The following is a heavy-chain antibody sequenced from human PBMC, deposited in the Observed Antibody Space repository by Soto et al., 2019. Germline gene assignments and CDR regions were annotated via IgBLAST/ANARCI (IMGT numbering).Heavy chain of an antibody. V-gene: IGHV1-18*04. CDR2: ISAYNGNT. D-gene: IGHD3-3*01. J-gene: IGHJ6*02. CDR1: GYTFTSYG. CDR3: ARDFVLRFLEWLSRGTSYYYYGMDV. Sequence: ASVKVSCKASGYTFTSYGISWVRQAPGQGLEWMGWISAYNGNTNYAQKLQGRVTMTTDTSTSTAYMELRSLRSDDTAVYYCARDFVLRFLEWLSRGTSYYYYGMDVWGQGTTVTVYS.